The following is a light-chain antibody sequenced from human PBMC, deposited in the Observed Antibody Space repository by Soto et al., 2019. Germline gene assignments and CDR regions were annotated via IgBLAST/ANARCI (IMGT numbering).Light chain of an antibody. CDR2: DVN. V-gene: IGLV2-14*03. CDR1: SSDVGSTFNY. CDR3: SAYSTGSTPVL. Sequence: QSALTQPASVSGSPGQSMTISCTGTSSDVGSTFNYVSWYQHHPGKAPRLIMSDVNHRPSGVSDRFSGSKSGNTASLTISGLQAEDEAHYFCSAYSTGSTPVLFGGGTKLTVL. J-gene: IGLJ3*02.